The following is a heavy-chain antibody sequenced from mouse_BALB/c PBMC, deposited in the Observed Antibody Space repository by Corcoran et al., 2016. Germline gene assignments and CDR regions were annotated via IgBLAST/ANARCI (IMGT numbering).Heavy chain of an antibody. CDR1: GFSLSTSGMG. V-gene: IGHV8-12*01. Sequence: QVTLKESGPGILQPSQTLSLTCSFSGFSLSTSGMGVSWIRQPSGKGLEWLAHIYWDDDKRYNPSLKSRLTISKDTSSNQVFLKITSVDTADTATYYCARSGDGYFYVMDYWGQGTSVTVSS. CDR2: IYWDDDK. D-gene: IGHD2-3*01. J-gene: IGHJ4*01. CDR3: ARSGDGYFYVMDY.